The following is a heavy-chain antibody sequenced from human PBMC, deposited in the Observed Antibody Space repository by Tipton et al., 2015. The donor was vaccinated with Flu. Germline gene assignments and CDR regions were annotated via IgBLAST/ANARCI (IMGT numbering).Heavy chain of an antibody. V-gene: IGHV4-31*02. D-gene: IGHD4-11*01. CDR2: IHSSGGT. J-gene: IGHJ5*02. Sequence: LRLSCTVSGDSINTYSFFWSWIRQVPGKGLEWIGYIHSSGGTYYNPSVKTRVNISIDTSTNQFSLRLTSVTAADTAVYYCARRDFSNYVSDPKNWFDPWGHGTLVTVSS. CDR1: GDSINTYSFF. CDR3: ARRDFSNYVSDPKNWFDP.